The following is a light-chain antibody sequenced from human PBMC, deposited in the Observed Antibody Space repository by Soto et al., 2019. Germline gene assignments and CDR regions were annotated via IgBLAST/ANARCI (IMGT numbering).Light chain of an antibody. CDR1: QSISSY. V-gene: IGKV1-39*01. J-gene: IGKJ5*01. Sequence: DIQMTQSPSSLSASVGDRVTITCRASQSISSYLNWFQQKPGKAPKVLIYGASTLQSGVPSRFTGSGSETDFTLTVNSLQAEDFATYYCQQGYSSPATFGQGTRLEIK. CDR3: QQGYSSPAT. CDR2: GAS.